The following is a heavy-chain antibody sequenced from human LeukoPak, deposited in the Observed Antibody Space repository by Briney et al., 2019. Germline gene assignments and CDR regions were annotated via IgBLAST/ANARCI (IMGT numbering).Heavy chain of an antibody. J-gene: IGHJ3*01. Sequence: GGSLRLSCATSGFTFNDYVMTWVRKAPGKGLERVSAISVMGSSTYYADSVKGRFTISRDNFKNTLHLQLNSLRVEHTAVYYCAKDLSVWAIRGSFDVWGQGTMVTVSS. CDR3: AKDLSVWAIRGSFDV. CDR2: ISVMGSST. V-gene: IGHV3-23*01. D-gene: IGHD1-26*01. CDR1: GFTFNDYV.